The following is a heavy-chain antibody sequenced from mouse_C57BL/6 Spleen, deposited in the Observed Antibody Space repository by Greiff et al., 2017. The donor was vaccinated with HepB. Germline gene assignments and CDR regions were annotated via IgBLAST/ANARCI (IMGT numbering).Heavy chain of an antibody. Sequence: QVQLKQSGPELVKPGASVKISCKASGYAFSSSWMNWVKQRPGKGLEWIGRIYPGDGDTNYNGKFKGKATLTADKSSSTAYMQLSSLTSEDSAVYFCARAIYYYGSSYPFAYWGQGTLVTVSA. D-gene: IGHD1-1*01. J-gene: IGHJ3*01. CDR3: ARAIYYYGSSYPFAY. V-gene: IGHV1-82*01. CDR1: GYAFSSSW. CDR2: IYPGDGDT.